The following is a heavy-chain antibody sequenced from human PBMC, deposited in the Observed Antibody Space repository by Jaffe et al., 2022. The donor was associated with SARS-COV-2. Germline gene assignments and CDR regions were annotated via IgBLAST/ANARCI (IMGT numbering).Heavy chain of an antibody. D-gene: IGHD2-15*01. CDR3: AREDCITVGCSSHLAWFDP. CDR2: ISSNGYYI. V-gene: IGHV3-21*02. CDR1: GFNFRRYT. J-gene: IGHJ5*02. Sequence: EVQLVESGGGLVKPGGSLRLSCEASGFNFRRYTMVWVRQAPGKGLEWVSSISSNGYYIYYAVSVEGRFTISRDNAKNSVSLQMNSLRTEDTAMYWCAREDCITVGCSSHLAWFDPWGQGTQVTVSS.